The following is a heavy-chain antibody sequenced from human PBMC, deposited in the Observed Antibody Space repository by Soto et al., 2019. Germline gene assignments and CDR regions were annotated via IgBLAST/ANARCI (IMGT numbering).Heavy chain of an antibody. D-gene: IGHD2-8*01. CDR2: IYWDDDK. CDR3: AHRPGYCTNGVCYTGGAFDI. Sequence: QITLKESGPTLVKPTQTLTLTCTFSGFSLSTSGVGVGWIRQPPGKALEWLALIYWDDDKRYSPSLESRLTITKDTSKNQVVLTMTNMDPVDTATYYCAHRPGYCTNGVCYTGGAFDIWGQGTMVTVSS. CDR1: GFSLSTSGVG. V-gene: IGHV2-5*02. J-gene: IGHJ3*02.